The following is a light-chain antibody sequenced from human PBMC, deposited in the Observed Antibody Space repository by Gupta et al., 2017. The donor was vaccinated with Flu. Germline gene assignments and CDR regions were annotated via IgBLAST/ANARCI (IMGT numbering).Light chain of an antibody. V-gene: IGKV2-28*01. CDR1: QSRLHSDGHNT. CDR2: LVS. Sequence: DILMTQSPLTLPVTPGEPASISCRSSQSRLHSDGHNTLDWYLQKPGQCPQLLLYLVSERASTVPHTISSSSSSTAFRLKIIRRVAPDDVVFYFSQSLPNGPTFGEGTKVEI. J-gene: IGKJ4*02. CDR3: SQSLPNGPT.